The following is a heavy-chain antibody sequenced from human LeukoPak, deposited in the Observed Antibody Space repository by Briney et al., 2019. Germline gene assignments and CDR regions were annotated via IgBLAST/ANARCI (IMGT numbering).Heavy chain of an antibody. V-gene: IGHV1-46*01. CDR3: AREYSSSETGYYFDY. J-gene: IGHJ4*02. D-gene: IGHD6-6*01. CDR1: GYTFTSYY. Sequence: ASVKVSCKASGYTFTSYYMHWVRQAPGQGLEWMGIINPSGGSTSYAQKFQGTVTMNRDTSTSTVYMELSSLRPEDTAVYYCAREYSSSETGYYFDYWGQGTLVTVSS. CDR2: INPSGGST.